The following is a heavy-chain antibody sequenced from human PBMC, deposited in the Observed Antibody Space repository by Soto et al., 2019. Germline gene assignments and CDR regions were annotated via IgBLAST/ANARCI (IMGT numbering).Heavy chain of an antibody. D-gene: IGHD5-12*01. Sequence: QVQLQQWGAGLLKPSETLSLTCAVYGGSFSDFYWNWIRQPPGKGLEWIGEIIHSGRTNYNPSLMSRVTISVDTSKNQFSLKLSSVTAADTAVYYCAYGYNYDHWGQGTLVTVST. V-gene: IGHV4-34*12. CDR1: GGSFSDFY. CDR3: AYGYNYDH. CDR2: IIHSGRT. J-gene: IGHJ5*02.